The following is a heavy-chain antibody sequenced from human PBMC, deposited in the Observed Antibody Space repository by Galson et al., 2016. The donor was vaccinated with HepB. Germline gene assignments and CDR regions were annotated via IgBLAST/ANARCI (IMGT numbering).Heavy chain of an antibody. CDR3: ARDGAEVLDY. J-gene: IGHJ4*02. D-gene: IGHD3-16*01. CDR2: INTNNGNP. CDR1: GYTFTNYA. Sequence: SVKVSCKASGYTFTNYAINWVRQAPGQGLEWMGRINTNNGNPTYAQGFRGRFVFSLDTFVGTAYLQISSVAAEDTAIYFCARDGAEVLDYWGQGTLVTVSS. V-gene: IGHV7-4-1*02.